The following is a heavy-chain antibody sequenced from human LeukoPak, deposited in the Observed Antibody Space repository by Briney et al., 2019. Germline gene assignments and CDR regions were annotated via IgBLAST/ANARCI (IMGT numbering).Heavy chain of an antibody. D-gene: IGHD6-19*01. Sequence: SETLSLTCTVSAGSITNYFWTWVRQSPGKGLEWIGYIRYNGGSDSNPSLKSRVTISLDTWNNQFSLRLTSVTAEDTAVYYCAGGELAGTGYWGLGTLVTVSS. CDR2: IRYNGGS. J-gene: IGHJ4*02. CDR1: AGSITNYF. V-gene: IGHV4-59*03. CDR3: AGGELAGTGY.